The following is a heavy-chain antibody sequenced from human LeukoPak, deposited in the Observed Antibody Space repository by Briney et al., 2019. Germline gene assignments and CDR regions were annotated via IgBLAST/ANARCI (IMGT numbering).Heavy chain of an antibody. CDR1: GVTLSPYG. Sequence: PGMSLRLSCAASGVTLSPYGMHWVRQAPGKGLEWVAVISYEGGTQHYADSVKGRFIISRDNPRHTLYLQMNILRTEDTAVYYCAKEGTPQVSTWYDLWGQGTQVIVSS. V-gene: IGHV3-30*18. CDR2: ISYEGGTQ. CDR3: AKEGTPQVSTWYDL. D-gene: IGHD3-10*01. J-gene: IGHJ5*02.